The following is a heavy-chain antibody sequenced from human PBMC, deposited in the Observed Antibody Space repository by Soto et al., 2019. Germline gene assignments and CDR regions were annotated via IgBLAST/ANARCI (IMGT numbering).Heavy chain of an antibody. D-gene: IGHD7-27*01. CDR3: AKVLTGDLDY. V-gene: IGHV3-30*18. CDR2: ISYDENNK. Sequence: GGSPRLSCAASGFTFSSYGMNWVRQAPGKGLEWVAVISYDENNKYYADSVKGRFTISRDNSKNTLYLQMNSLRAEDTAVYYCAKVLTGDLDYWGQGTLVTSPQ. J-gene: IGHJ4*02. CDR1: GFTFSSYG.